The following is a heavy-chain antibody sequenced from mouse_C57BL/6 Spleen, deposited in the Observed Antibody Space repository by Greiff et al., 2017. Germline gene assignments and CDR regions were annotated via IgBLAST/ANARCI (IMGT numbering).Heavy chain of an antibody. CDR1: GYSFTGYY. CDR3: ARYTTVVAPYAMDY. D-gene: IGHD1-1*01. V-gene: IGHV1-42*01. CDR2: INPSTGGT. Sequence: EVQLQQSGPELVKPGASVKISCKASGYSFTGYYMNWVKQSPEKSLEWIGEINPSTGGTTYNQKFKAKATLTVDKSSSTAYMPLKSLTSEDSAVYYCARYTTVVAPYAMDYWGQGTSVTVSS. J-gene: IGHJ4*01.